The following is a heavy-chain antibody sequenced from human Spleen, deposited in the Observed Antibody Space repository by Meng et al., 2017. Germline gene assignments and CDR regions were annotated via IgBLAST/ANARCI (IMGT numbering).Heavy chain of an antibody. J-gene: IGHJ4*02. Sequence: ETLSLTCTVSGGSISSYYWSWIRQAPGKGLEWVSVIYSGGSTYYADSVKGRFTISRHNSKNTLYLQMDSLRAEDTAVYYCARADSGGYSYGLGGYYFDYWGQGTLVTVSS. CDR1: GGSISSYY. V-gene: IGHV3-53*04. CDR3: ARADSGGYSYGLGGYYFDY. CDR2: IYSGGST. D-gene: IGHD5-18*01.